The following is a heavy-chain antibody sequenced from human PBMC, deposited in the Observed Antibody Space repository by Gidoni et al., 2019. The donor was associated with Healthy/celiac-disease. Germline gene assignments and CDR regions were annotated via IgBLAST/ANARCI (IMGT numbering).Heavy chain of an antibody. CDR2: ISSSSSYI. Sequence: EVQLVESGGGLVKPGGSLRLSCAASGFTFSSYSMNWVRQAPGKGLELVSSISSSSSYIYYADSVKGRFTISRDNAKNSLYLQMNSLRAEDTAVYYCARDPRWYYYDSSGYFDYWGQGTLVTVSS. CDR1: GFTFSSYS. D-gene: IGHD3-22*01. J-gene: IGHJ4*02. CDR3: ARDPRWYYYDSSGYFDY. V-gene: IGHV3-21*01.